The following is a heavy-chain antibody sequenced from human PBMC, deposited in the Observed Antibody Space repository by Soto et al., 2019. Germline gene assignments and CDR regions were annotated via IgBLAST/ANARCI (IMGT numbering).Heavy chain of an antibody. D-gene: IGHD4-17*01. J-gene: IGHJ5*02. CDR2: INHSGST. CDR3: ARRSALYGDLPLNWFDP. CDR1: GVSFRGYY. V-gene: IGHV4-34*01. Sequence: PSETLSLTCAVYGVSFRGYYWSWIRQPPGKGLEWIGEINHSGSTNYNPSLKSRVTISVDTSKNQFSLKLSSVTAADTAVYYCARRSALYGDLPLNWFDPWGQGTLVTVSS.